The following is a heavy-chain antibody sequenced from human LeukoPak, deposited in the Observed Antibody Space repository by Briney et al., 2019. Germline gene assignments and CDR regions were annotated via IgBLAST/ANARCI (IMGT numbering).Heavy chain of an antibody. Sequence: GGSLRLSCAASGFTVSSNYMSWVRQAPGKGLEWVSVIYSGGSTYYADSVKGRFTISRDNSKNTLYLQMNSLGAEDTAVYYCARVSDYGDNYYFDYWGQGTLVTVSS. D-gene: IGHD4-17*01. CDR1: GFTVSSNY. CDR2: IYSGGST. J-gene: IGHJ4*02. V-gene: IGHV3-66*01. CDR3: ARVSDYGDNYYFDY.